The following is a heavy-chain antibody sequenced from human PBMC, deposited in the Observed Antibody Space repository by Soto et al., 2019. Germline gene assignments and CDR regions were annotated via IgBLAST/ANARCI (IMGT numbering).Heavy chain of an antibody. CDR1: GYTFTSYA. CDR3: ARGYDILTALNWFDP. CDR2: INAGNGNT. J-gene: IGHJ5*02. D-gene: IGHD3-9*01. Sequence: ASVKVSCKASGYTFTSYAMHWVRQAPGQRLEWMGWINAGNGNTKYSQKFQGRVTITRDTSASTAYMELSSLRSEDTAVCYCARGYDILTALNWFDPWGQGTLVTVSS. V-gene: IGHV1-3*01.